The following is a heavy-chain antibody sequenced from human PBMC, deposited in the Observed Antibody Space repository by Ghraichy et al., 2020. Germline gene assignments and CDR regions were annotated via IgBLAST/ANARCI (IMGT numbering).Heavy chain of an antibody. J-gene: IGHJ4*02. V-gene: IGHV3-23*01. CDR3: AKYDGRDGYNRIDY. D-gene: IGHD5-24*01. CDR2: ISGSGGST. CDR1: GFTFSSYA. Sequence: GGSLRLSCAASGFTFSSYAMSWVRQAPGKGLEWVSAISGSGGSTYYADSVKGRFTISGDNSKNTLYLQMNSLRAEDTAVYYCAKYDGRDGYNRIDYWGQGTLVTVSS.